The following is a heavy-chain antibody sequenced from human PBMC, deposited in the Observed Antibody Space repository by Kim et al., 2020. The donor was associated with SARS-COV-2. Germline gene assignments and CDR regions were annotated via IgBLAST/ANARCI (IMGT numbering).Heavy chain of an antibody. J-gene: IGHJ4*02. CDR3: ARGSSVVTLGVPAFDY. D-gene: IGHD2-21*02. CDR2: IYYSGST. V-gene: IGHV4-30-4*01. CDR1: GGSISSGDYY. Sequence: SETLSLTCTVSGGSISSGDYYWSWIRQPPGTGLEWIGYIYYSGSTYYNPSLKSRVTISIDTSKNQFSLKLSSVTAADTAVYYCARGSSVVTLGVPAFDYWGQGTLVTVSS.